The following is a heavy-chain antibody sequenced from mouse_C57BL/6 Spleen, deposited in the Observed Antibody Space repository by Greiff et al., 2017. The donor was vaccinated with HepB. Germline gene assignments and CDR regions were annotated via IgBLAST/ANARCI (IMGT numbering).Heavy chain of an antibody. V-gene: IGHV14-1*01. D-gene: IGHD1-1*01. Sequence: EVQLQESGAELVRPGASVKLSCTASGFNIKDYYMHWVKQRPEQGLEWIGRIEPEDGDTENATKLQGKAPMTSDTSSNTAYLQLSSLTAEDTAVYYCTPQIYYGSSYWYFDVWGTGTTVTVSS. CDR2: IEPEDGDT. CDR1: GFNIKDYY. J-gene: IGHJ1*03. CDR3: TPQIYYGSSYWYFDV.